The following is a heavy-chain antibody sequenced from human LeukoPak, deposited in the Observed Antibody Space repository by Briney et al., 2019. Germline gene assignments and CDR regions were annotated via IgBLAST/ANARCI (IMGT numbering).Heavy chain of an antibody. CDR2: INHKWST. J-gene: IGHJ6*04. CDR1: GGYLWRYY. Sequence: PSETLALLCAVYGGYLWRYYYSWIPQPPGEGLEGIVEINHKWSTNYHPTLKSRVTKSLETPKHQFALKLSSVTAADTAVYYCASLPRPNCSSTSCYELDVWGKGTTVTVSS. D-gene: IGHD2-2*01. V-gene: IGHV4-34*01. CDR3: ASLPRPNCSSTSCYELDV.